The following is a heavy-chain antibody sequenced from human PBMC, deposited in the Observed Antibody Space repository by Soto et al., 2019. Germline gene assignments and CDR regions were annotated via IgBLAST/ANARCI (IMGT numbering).Heavy chain of an antibody. Sequence: ASVKVSCKAAGSSFTSYGISWVRQPPGQGLEWMGWISAYNRNAKYAQNLRDRVTMTTDTSTSTAYMELRRVRSDDTAVYCCARDQGSQAPPYYYYGLDVWGLGTAVTVSS. V-gene: IGHV1-18*04. CDR3: ARDQGSQAPPYYYYGLDV. J-gene: IGHJ6*02. CDR2: ISAYNRNA. CDR1: GSSFTSYG. D-gene: IGHD3-10*01.